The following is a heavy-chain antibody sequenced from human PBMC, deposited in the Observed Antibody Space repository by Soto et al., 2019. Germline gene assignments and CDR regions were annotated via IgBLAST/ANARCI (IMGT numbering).Heavy chain of an antibody. CDR1: GGSVRSGSYY. V-gene: IGHV4-61*01. J-gene: IGHJ6*02. Sequence: QVQLQESGPGLVKPSETLSLTCTVSGGSVRSGSYYWSWFRKPPGKGLEGIGYLYYSGSTNYNPSLKSRVTIPVDTSKNQFSLKLSSVTAADTAVYYCARGYNWNYIYGMDVWGQGTTVTVSS. D-gene: IGHD1-20*01. CDR2: LYYSGST. CDR3: ARGYNWNYIYGMDV.